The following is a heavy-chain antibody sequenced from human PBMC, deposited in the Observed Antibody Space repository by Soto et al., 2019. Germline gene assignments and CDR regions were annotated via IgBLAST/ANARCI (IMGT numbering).Heavy chain of an antibody. CDR2: IYYSGST. V-gene: IGHV4-59*01. CDR1: GGSISSYY. D-gene: IGHD3-3*01. J-gene: IGHJ6*03. CDR3: ARRKSGYDTNYYYYYYMDV. Sequence: SETLSLTCTVSGGSISSYYWSWIRQPPGKGLEWIGYIYYSGSTNYNPSLKSRVTISVDTSKNQFSLKLSSVTAADTAVYYCARRKSGYDTNYYYYYYMDVWGKGTTVTVSS.